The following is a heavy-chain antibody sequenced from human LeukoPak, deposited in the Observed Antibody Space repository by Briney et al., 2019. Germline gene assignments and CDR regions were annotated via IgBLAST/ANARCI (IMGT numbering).Heavy chain of an antibody. CDR3: ASFGYSGGY. Sequence: PSETPSLTCAVYGGSFSGYYWSWIRQPPGKGLEWMGEINHSGSTNYNPSLKSLVTISVDTSKNQFSLKLSSVTAADTAVYYCASFGYSGGYWGQGTLVTVSS. J-gene: IGHJ4*02. V-gene: IGHV4-34*01. CDR2: INHSGST. D-gene: IGHD5-12*01. CDR1: GGSFSGYY.